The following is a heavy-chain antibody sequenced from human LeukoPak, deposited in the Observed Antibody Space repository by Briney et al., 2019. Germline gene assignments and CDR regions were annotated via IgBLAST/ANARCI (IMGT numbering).Heavy chain of an antibody. V-gene: IGHV6-1*01. J-gene: IGHJ4*02. CDR3: ARDVGTTGWHTFDY. CDR2: TYYRSKWYN. D-gene: IGHD3-9*01. CDR1: GDSVSSNNGA. Sequence: SQTLSLTCAISGDSVSSNNGAWNWVRQSPSRGLEWLGRTYYRSKWYNDYAESLISRITISPVTSKNQFSLQLYSVTPEDTAVYYCARDVGTTGWHTFDYWGQGTLVTVSS.